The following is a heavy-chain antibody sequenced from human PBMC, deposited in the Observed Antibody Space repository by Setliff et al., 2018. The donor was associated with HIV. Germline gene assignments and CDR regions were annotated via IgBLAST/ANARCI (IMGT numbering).Heavy chain of an antibody. Sequence: SETLSLTCAVSGYSISSGYYWGWIRQPPGKGLEWIGSIYLSGSTYYNPSLRGRVAMSVDTSKNQFSLKLTSVTAADTAVYYCARSVTFLVDWFDPWGRGTLVTVSS. J-gene: IGHJ5*02. D-gene: IGHD4-17*01. CDR1: GYSISSGYY. CDR2: IYLSGST. CDR3: ARSVTFLVDWFDP. V-gene: IGHV4-38-2*01.